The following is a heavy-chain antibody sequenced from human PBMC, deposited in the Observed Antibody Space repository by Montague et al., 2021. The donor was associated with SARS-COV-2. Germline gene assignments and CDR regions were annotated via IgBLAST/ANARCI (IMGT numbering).Heavy chain of an antibody. D-gene: IGHD3-22*01. CDR2: IYYSVST. V-gene: IGHV4-39*07. Sequence: SETLSLTCTVSGGSISSSSYYWGWIRQPPGKGLEWIGSIYYSVSTYYNPSLKSRVTISVDTSKNQFSLKLSSVTAADTAVYYCAREGGWLSRGSYYFDYWGQGTLVTVSS. J-gene: IGHJ4*02. CDR3: AREGGWLSRGSYYFDY. CDR1: GGSISSSSYY.